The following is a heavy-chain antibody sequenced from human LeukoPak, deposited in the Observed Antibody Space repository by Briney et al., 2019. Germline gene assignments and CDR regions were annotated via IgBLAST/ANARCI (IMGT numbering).Heavy chain of an antibody. V-gene: IGHV3-23*01. CDR1: GFTFSSYA. CDR2: ISGSGGST. Sequence: GGSLRLSCAASGFTFSSYAMSWVRQAPGKGLEWVSAISGSGGSTYYADSVKGRFTISRDNSKNTLYLQMNSLRAEDTAVYYCARDVGDIVVVPAAILYWGQGTLVTVPS. D-gene: IGHD2-2*01. J-gene: IGHJ4*02. CDR3: ARDVGDIVVVPAAILY.